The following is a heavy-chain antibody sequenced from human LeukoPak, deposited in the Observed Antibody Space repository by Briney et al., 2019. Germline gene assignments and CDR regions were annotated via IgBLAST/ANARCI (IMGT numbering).Heavy chain of an antibody. CDR2: IYYSGST. J-gene: IGHJ4*02. V-gene: IGHV4-39*07. D-gene: IGHD3-22*01. CDR1: GGSISSSSYY. CDR3: ARSLYYYDSSGYFDY. Sequence: PSETLSLTCTVSGGSISSSSYYWGWIRQPPGKGLEWIGSIYYSGSTYYNPSLKSRFTISVDTSKNQFSLKLISGTAADTAVYYCARSLYYYDSSGYFDYWGQRTLVTVSS.